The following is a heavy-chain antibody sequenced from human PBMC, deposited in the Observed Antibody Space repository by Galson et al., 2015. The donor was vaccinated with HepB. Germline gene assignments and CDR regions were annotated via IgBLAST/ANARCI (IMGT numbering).Heavy chain of an antibody. CDR3: ARDSASYYDSSGERWGYYFDY. CDR1: GYTFTRYY. V-gene: IGHV1-46*01. Sequence: SVKVSCKASGYTFTRYYMHWVRQAPGQGLEWMGIINPSGGSTSYAQKFQGRVTMTRDTSTSTVYMELSSLRSEDTAVYYCARDSASYYDSSGERWGYYFDYWGQGTLVTVSP. D-gene: IGHD3-22*01. J-gene: IGHJ4*02. CDR2: INPSGGST.